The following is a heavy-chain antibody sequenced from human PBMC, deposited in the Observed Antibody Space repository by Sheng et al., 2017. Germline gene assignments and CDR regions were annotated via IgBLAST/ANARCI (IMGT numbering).Heavy chain of an antibody. CDR3: ARDREWLVDDYYMER. J-gene: IGHJ6*03. D-gene: IGHD6-19*01. CDR2: IYYSGST. CDR1: GGSISSSSYY. V-gene: IGHV4-39*07. Sequence: QLQLQESGPGLVKPSETLSLTCTVSGGSISSSSYYWGWIRQPPGKGLEWIGSIYYSGSTYYNPSLKSRVTISVDTSKNQFSLKLSSVTAADTAVYYCARDREWLVDDYYMERLGPRDHGHRLL.